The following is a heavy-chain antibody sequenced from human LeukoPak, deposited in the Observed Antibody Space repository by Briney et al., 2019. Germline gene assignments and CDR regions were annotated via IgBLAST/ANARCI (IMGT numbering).Heavy chain of an antibody. CDR1: GGSISSSSYY. J-gene: IGHJ4*02. Sequence: PSETLSLTCTVSGGSISSSSYYWGWIRQPPGKGLEWIGSIYYSGSTYYNPSLKSRVTISIDTSKNQFSLKLTSVPAADTAVYYCARWGFTNYGDSFDYWGEGTLVSVSS. D-gene: IGHD4-17*01. V-gene: IGHV4-39*07. CDR3: ARWGFTNYGDSFDY. CDR2: IYYSGST.